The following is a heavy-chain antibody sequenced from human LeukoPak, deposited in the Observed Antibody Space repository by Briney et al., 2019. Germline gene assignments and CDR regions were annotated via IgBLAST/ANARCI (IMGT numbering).Heavy chain of an antibody. CDR3: ATGVAVVAATDS. J-gene: IGHJ5*01. V-gene: IGHV1-8*02. Sequence: ASVKVSCKASGYTFTNYDINRVRQATGQGLEWMGWMNPISGNTGYSQKFHGRVTMTRDTSISTAYMELSSLRSEDTAVYYCATGVAVVAATDSWGQGTLVTVSS. CDR1: GYTFTNYD. D-gene: IGHD2-15*01. CDR2: MNPISGNT.